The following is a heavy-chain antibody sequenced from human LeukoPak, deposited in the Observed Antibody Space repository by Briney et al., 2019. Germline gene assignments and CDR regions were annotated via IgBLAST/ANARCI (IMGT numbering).Heavy chain of an antibody. Sequence: ASVKVSCKASGGTFSSYAISWVRQAPGQGLEWMGGIIPIFGTANYAQKFQGRVTITADESTSTAYMELSSLRSEDTAVYYCARALHLELHSCLDSWGQGTLVTVSS. D-gene: IGHD1-1*01. CDR1: GGTFSSYA. V-gene: IGHV1-69*13. CDR2: IIPIFGTA. J-gene: IGHJ5*01. CDR3: ARALHLELHSCLDS.